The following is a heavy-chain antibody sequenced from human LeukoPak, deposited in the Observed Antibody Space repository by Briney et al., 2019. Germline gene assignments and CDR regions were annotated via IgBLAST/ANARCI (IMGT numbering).Heavy chain of an antibody. V-gene: IGHV5-51*01. Sequence: GESLKISCKVSGYSFTSYWIGWVRQMPGKGLEWMGIIYPGDSDTRYSPSFQGQVTISADKSISTAYLQWSSLKASDTAMYYCARGGNGYSYFYGLDVWGQGTTVTVSS. CDR1: GYSFTSYW. J-gene: IGHJ6*02. CDR2: IYPGDSDT. CDR3: ARGGNGYSYFYGLDV. D-gene: IGHD5-24*01.